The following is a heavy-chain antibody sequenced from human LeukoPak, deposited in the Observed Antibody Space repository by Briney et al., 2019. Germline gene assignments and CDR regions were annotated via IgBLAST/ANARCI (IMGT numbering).Heavy chain of an antibody. CDR2: INPSGGST. Sequence: EASVKVSCKASGYTFTSYYMHWVRQAPGQGLEWMGIINPSGGSTSYAQKFQGRVIMTRDTSTSTVYMELSSLRSEDTAVYYCAILSGYDSYYYYGMDVWGQGTTVTVSS. D-gene: IGHD3-22*01. CDR1: GYTFTSYY. CDR3: AILSGYDSYYYYGMDV. J-gene: IGHJ6*02. V-gene: IGHV1-46*01.